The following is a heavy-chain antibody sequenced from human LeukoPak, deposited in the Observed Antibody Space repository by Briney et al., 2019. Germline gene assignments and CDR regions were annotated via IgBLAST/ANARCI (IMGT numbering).Heavy chain of an antibody. V-gene: IGHV1-2*02. CDR3: ARESPGLYCSGGSCYNYYYGMDV. CDR2: INPNSGGT. D-gene: IGHD2-15*01. J-gene: IGHJ6*02. CDR1: GYTFTGYY. Sequence: ASVKVSCKASGYTFTGYYMHWVRQAPGQGREWMGWINPNSGGTNYAQKFQGRVTMTRDTSISTAYMELSRLRSDDTAVYYCARESPGLYCSGGSCYNYYYGMDVWGQGTTVTVSS.